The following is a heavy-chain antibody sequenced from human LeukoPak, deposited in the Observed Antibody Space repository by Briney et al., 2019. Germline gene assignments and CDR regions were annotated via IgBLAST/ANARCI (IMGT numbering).Heavy chain of an antibody. Sequence: SETLSLTCTVSGGSISSYYWSWIRQPPGKGLEWIGYISYSGSSNYNPSLKSRVSISVDTSKNQFSLKLSSATAADTAVYYCARYYYDSSGYYAGYFDYWGQGTLVTVSS. CDR1: GGSISSYY. CDR2: ISYSGSS. CDR3: ARYYYDSSGYYAGYFDY. V-gene: IGHV4-59*01. J-gene: IGHJ4*02. D-gene: IGHD3-22*01.